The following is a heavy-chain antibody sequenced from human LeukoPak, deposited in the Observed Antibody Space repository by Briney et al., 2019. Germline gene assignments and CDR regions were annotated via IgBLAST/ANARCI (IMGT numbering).Heavy chain of an antibody. Sequence: SVKVSCKASGGTFSSYAISWVRQAPGQGLEWMGGIIPIFGTANYAQKFQGRVTITTGESTSTAYMELSSLRSEDTAVYYCARSIAVAGTSYHFDYWGQGTLVTVSS. CDR2: IIPIFGTA. V-gene: IGHV1-69*05. J-gene: IGHJ4*02. CDR3: ARSIAVAGTSYHFDY. D-gene: IGHD6-19*01. CDR1: GGTFSSYA.